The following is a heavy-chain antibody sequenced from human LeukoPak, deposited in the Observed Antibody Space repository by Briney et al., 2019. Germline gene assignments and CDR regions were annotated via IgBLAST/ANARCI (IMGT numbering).Heavy chain of an antibody. CDR3: ATSAHIEVGTAPPPDY. CDR1: GGTFISYA. Sequence: SVRVSRKASGGTFISYAISWVRQAPGQGLEWMGGIIPIFGTANYSQKFQGRVTITADESTSTAYMERSSLRSEDTAVYYCATSAHIEVGTAPPPDYWGQGTLVTVTS. V-gene: IGHV1-69*01. D-gene: IGHD2-21*02. J-gene: IGHJ4*02. CDR2: IIPIFGTA.